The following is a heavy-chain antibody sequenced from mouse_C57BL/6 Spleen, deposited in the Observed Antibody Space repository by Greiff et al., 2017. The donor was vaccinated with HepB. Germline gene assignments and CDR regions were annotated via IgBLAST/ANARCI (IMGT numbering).Heavy chain of an antibody. V-gene: IGHV1-18*01. D-gene: IGHD2-5*01. Sequence: EVQLQQSGPELVKPGASVKIPCKASGYTFTDYNMDWVKQSHGKSLEWIGDINPNNGGTIYNQKFKGKATLTVDKSSSTAYMELRSLTSEDTAVYYCARSSSYYSNYFFAYWGQGTLVTVSA. CDR2: INPNNGGT. CDR3: ARSSSYYSNYFFAY. CDR1: GYTFTDYN. J-gene: IGHJ3*01.